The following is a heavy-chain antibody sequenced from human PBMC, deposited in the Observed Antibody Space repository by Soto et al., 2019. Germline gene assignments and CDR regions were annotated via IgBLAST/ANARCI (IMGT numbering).Heavy chain of an antibody. CDR3: ARGDYYDIHDY. D-gene: IGHD3-22*01. CDR2: INAGNGNT. J-gene: IGHJ4*02. Sequence: QVQLVQSGAEMKKPGASVKVSCKASGYTFTDYALHWVRQAPGQRLEWMGWINAGNGNTKCSQKFQGRVTITRDTSASTAYMELSSLKSEDTAVYYCARGDYYDIHDYWGQGTLVTVSS. CDR1: GYTFTDYA. V-gene: IGHV1-3*01.